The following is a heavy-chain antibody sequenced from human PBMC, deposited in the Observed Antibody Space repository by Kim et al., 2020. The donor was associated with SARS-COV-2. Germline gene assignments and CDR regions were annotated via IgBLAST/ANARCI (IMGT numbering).Heavy chain of an antibody. Sequence: GGSLRLSCAVSGFPLSNYWMDWVRQAPGKGLEWVANINEDGSQKNYVDSVKGRYTISRDNAEKSVHLQMNSLRAEDTAVYYCLREATDYEEGHWGQGALVTVSS. CDR3: LREATDYEEGH. CDR1: GFPLSNYW. V-gene: IGHV3-7*01. D-gene: IGHD3-16*01. CDR2: INEDGSQK. J-gene: IGHJ4*02.